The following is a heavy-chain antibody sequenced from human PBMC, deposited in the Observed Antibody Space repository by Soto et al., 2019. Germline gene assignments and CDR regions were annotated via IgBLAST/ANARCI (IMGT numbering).Heavy chain of an antibody. D-gene: IGHD2-2*02. Sequence: QLQLQESGSGLVKPSQTLSLTCAVSGGSISSGGYSWSWIRQPPGKGLEWIGYIYHSGSTYYNPSLKSRVTISVDRSKNQFSLKLSSVTAADTAVYYCARVSQGYCSSTSCYTAAFDIWGQGTMVTVSS. CDR3: ARVSQGYCSSTSCYTAAFDI. J-gene: IGHJ3*02. CDR1: GGSISSGGYS. CDR2: IYHSGST. V-gene: IGHV4-30-2*01.